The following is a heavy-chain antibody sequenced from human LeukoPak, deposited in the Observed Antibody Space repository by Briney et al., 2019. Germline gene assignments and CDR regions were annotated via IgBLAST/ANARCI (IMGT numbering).Heavy chain of an antibody. Sequence: GASVKVSCTASGGTFSTYAISWVRQAPGQGLEWMGGIIPIFGTANYAQKFQGRVTITADESTSTAYMELSSLRSEDTAVYYCAREDTAMVEHYYYYGMDVWGQGTTVTVSS. CDR2: IIPIFGTA. CDR1: GGTFSTYA. CDR3: AREDTAMVEHYYYYGMDV. D-gene: IGHD5-18*01. V-gene: IGHV1-69*13. J-gene: IGHJ6*02.